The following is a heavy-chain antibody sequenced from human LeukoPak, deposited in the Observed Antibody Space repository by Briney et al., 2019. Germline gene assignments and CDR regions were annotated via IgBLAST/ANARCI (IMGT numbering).Heavy chain of an antibody. Sequence: PGGSLRLSCAALGFSYKNVCMSWVSQAPARGVECVGRIYSEAGGGTIDPAAPVGGRFNISRDDSEPTLYLQMSSLTTEDTAVYYCTACVGQCYHDYWGQGTLDTVSP. CDR2: IYSEAGGGTI. V-gene: IGHV3-15*01. J-gene: IGHJ4*02. D-gene: IGHD2-8*01. CDR1: GFSYKNVC. CDR3: TACVGQCYHDY.